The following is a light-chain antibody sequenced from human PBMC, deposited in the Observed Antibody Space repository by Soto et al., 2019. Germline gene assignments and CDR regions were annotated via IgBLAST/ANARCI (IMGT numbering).Light chain of an antibody. CDR1: QSVTSN. CDR2: RAS. V-gene: IGKV3-11*01. Sequence: EIVMTQSPATLSVSPGERVTLHCRASQSVTSNLAWYQHKPGQSPRLLIYRASARATGIPARFSGSGSGADFTLTISSLEPEDFAVYYCQQRSNWPPFTFGHGTRLEI. J-gene: IGKJ5*01. CDR3: QQRSNWPPFT.